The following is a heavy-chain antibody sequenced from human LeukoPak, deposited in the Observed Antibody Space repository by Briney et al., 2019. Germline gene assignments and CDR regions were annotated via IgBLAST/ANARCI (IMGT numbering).Heavy chain of an antibody. CDR1: GFTVSNNY. Sequence: PGGSLRLSCAASGFTVSNNYMRWARQTPGKGLEWVSLIYSGGSTYYADSVKGRFTISRDNSKNTLYLQMNSLRAEDTAVYYCRWEPKYWGQGTLVTVSS. J-gene: IGHJ4*02. CDR2: IYSGGST. D-gene: IGHD1-26*01. V-gene: IGHV3-66*01. CDR3: RWEPKY.